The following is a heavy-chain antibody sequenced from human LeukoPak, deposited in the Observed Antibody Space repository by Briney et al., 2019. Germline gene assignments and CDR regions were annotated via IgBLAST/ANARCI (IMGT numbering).Heavy chain of an antibody. CDR1: GFTFSSYG. D-gene: IGHD4-17*01. V-gene: IGHV3-33*01. CDR2: IWYDGSNK. J-gene: IGHJ4*02. Sequence: GRSLRLSCAAPGFTFSSYGMHWVRQAPGKGLEWVAVIWYDGSNKYYADSVKGRFTISRDNSKNTLYLQMNSLRAEDTAVYYCARDHATLYPMRTVTTYYWGQGTLVTVSS. CDR3: ARDHATLYPMRTVTTYY.